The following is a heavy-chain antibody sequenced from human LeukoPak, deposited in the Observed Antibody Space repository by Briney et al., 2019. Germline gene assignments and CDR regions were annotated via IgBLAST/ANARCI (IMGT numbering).Heavy chain of an antibody. V-gene: IGHV3-30*04. J-gene: IGHJ3*01. CDR2: ISYDGSNK. CDR3: ASEILR. CDR1: GFTLSSYA. D-gene: IGHD2-15*01. Sequence: GRSLRLSCAASGFTLSSYAMHWFRQAPGKGLEWVAVISYDGSNKYYADSVKGRFTISRDNSKNTLYLQMNSLRAEDTAVYYCASEILRWGQGTMVTVSS.